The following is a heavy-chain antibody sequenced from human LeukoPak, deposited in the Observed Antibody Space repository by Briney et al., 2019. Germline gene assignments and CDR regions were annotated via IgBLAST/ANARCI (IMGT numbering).Heavy chain of an antibody. J-gene: IGHJ5*02. CDR1: GGTFSCYA. CDR2: IIPIFGTA. D-gene: IGHD6-19*01. V-gene: IGHV1-69*13. CDR3: AAVAGPNWFDP. Sequence: EASVKVSCKASGGTFSCYAISWVRQAPGQGLEWMGGIIPIFGTANYAQKFQGRVTITADETTSTAYMELSSLRSEDTAVYYCAAVAGPNWFDPWGQGTLVTVSS.